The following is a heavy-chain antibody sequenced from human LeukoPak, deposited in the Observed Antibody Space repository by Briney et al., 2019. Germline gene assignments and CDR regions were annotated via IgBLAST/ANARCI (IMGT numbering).Heavy chain of an antibody. D-gene: IGHD4-17*01. Sequence: PGGSLRLSCAASGFTFSSYDMHWVSQATGKGLEWVSAIGTAGDTYYPGSVKGRFTISRENAKNSLYLQMNSLRAGDTAVYYCARALDYGDYPDAFDIWGQGTMVTVSS. V-gene: IGHV3-13*01. CDR1: GFTFSSYD. CDR2: IGTAGDT. J-gene: IGHJ3*02. CDR3: ARALDYGDYPDAFDI.